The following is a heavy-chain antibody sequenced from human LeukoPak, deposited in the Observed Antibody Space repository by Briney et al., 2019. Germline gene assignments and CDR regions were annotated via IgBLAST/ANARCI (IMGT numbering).Heavy chain of an antibody. CDR1: GGSISSGGYS. CDR3: ARADYYGSGATVDC. Sequence: SQTLSLTCAVSGGSISSGGYSWSWIRQPPGKGLEWIGYIYHSGSTYYNPSLKSRVTISVDRSKNQFSLKLSSVTAADTAVYYCARADYYGSGATVDCWGQGTLVTVSS. V-gene: IGHV4-30-2*01. CDR2: IYHSGST. D-gene: IGHD3-10*01. J-gene: IGHJ4*02.